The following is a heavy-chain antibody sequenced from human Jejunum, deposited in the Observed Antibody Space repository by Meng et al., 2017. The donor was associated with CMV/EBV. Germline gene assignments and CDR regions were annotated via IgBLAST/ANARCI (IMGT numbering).Heavy chain of an antibody. CDR1: SSSYY. Sequence: SSSYYWGWFRQPPGKGLEWVGSSYYSGSSHYNPSLESRVTISLDTSKNQFSLRLSSVTAADTAVYYCARGDDFWSGYSGHNFDYWGQGTLVTVSS. CDR2: SYYSGSS. V-gene: IGHV4-39*07. J-gene: IGHJ4*02. D-gene: IGHD3-3*01. CDR3: ARGDDFWSGYSGHNFDY.